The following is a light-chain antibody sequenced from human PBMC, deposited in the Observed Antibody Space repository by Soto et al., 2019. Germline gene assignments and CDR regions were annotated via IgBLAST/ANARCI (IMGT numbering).Light chain of an antibody. CDR1: SGHSNYA. J-gene: IGLJ2*01. Sequence: QSVLTQSPSASASLGASVKLTCTLSSGHSNYAIAWHQQQPEKGPRYLMKLNSDGSHSKGDGIPDRFSGSSSGAERHLTISSLQSEDEADYYCQTWGTAIHDVVFGGGTMVTVL. CDR3: QTWGTAIHDVV. CDR2: LNSDGSH. V-gene: IGLV4-69*01.